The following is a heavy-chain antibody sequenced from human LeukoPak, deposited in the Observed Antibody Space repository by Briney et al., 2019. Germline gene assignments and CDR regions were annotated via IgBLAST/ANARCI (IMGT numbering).Heavy chain of an antibody. J-gene: IGHJ3*02. CDR3: ATDRYGPPFDI. V-gene: IGHV1-24*01. CDR2: FDPEDGET. D-gene: IGHD4-17*01. CDR1: GYTLTELS. Sequence: ASVKVSCKVSGYTLTELSMHWVRQSPGKGLEGMGGFDPEDGETIYAQKFQGRVTMTEDTSTDTAYKELSSLRSEDTAVYYCATDRYGPPFDIWGQGTMVTVSS.